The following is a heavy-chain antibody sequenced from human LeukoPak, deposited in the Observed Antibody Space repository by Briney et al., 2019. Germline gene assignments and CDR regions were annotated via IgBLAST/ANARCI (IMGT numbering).Heavy chain of an antibody. Sequence: GRSLRLSCAASGFTFSDYYMSWIRQAPGKELEWVSYISSSSSYTNYADSVKGRFTISRDNAKNSLYLQMNSLRAEDTAVYYCAREGGYCSGGSCRYFDYWGQGTLVTVSS. CDR3: AREGGYCSGGSCRYFDY. CDR1: GFTFSDYY. J-gene: IGHJ4*02. V-gene: IGHV3-11*06. CDR2: ISSSSSYT. D-gene: IGHD2-15*01.